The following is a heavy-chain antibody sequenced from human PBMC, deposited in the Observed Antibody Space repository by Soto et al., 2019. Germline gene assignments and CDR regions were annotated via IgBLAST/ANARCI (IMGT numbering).Heavy chain of an antibody. V-gene: IGHV2-70*11. D-gene: IGHD5-12*01. CDR1: GFSLSTSGMC. J-gene: IGHJ6*03. CDR3: ARIRRLIVATPGIYYYYYMDV. CDR2: IDWDDDK. Sequence: SGPTLVNPTQTLTLTCTFSGFSLSTSGMCVSWIRQPPGKALEWLARIDWDDDKYYSTSLKTRLTISKDTSKNQVVLTMTNMDPVDTATYYCARIRRLIVATPGIYYYYYMDVWGKGTTVTVS.